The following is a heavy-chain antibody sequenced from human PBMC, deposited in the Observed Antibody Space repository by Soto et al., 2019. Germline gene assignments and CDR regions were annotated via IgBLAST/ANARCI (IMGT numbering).Heavy chain of an antibody. V-gene: IGHV1-69*12. CDR3: AREIDGYSCMDV. J-gene: IGHJ6*02. Sequence: QVQLVQSGAEVKKPGSSVKVSCKASGGTFSTDSISWVRQAPGQGLEWMGGIIPMFGTANNAQKFQGRVTITADESTSTASMELSSLRSEDTAVYFCAREIDGYSCMDVWGQGTTVTVAS. CDR1: GGTFSTDS. CDR2: IIPMFGTA.